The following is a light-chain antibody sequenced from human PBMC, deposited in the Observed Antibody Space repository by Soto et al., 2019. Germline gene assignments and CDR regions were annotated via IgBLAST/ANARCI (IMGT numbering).Light chain of an antibody. CDR3: QQRYSWPPLTL. J-gene: IGKJ3*01. Sequence: EVVLTQSPATLSLSPGDRATLSCRASQSVSSYLAWYQQRPGQAPRLLVYDSSNRAPGIPARFSGSGSGSDFTLTISSLEPEVFAVYYCQQRYSWPPLTLFGPGTKVDI. CDR1: QSVSSY. V-gene: IGKV3-11*01. CDR2: DSS.